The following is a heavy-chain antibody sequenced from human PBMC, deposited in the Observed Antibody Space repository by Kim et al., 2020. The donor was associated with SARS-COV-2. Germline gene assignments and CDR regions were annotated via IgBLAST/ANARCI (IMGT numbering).Heavy chain of an antibody. J-gene: IGHJ4*02. CDR3: AKAISSSWSGLNY. CDR2: ITHSGGST. CDR1: GFTFSRYA. Sequence: GGSLRLSCVASGFTFSRYAMSWVRQAPGKGLEWVSGITHSGGSTYYADSVKGRFTISRDDSKNTLYVQMNSMRAEDTAIYYCAKAISSSWSGLNYWGQGTLGTVTS. V-gene: IGHV3-23*01. D-gene: IGHD6-13*01.